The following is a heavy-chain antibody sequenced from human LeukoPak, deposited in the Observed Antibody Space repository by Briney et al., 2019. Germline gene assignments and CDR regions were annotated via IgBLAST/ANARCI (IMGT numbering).Heavy chain of an antibody. J-gene: IGHJ4*02. D-gene: IGHD3-10*01. V-gene: IGHV1-69*13. CDR1: GGTFSSYA. CDR2: IIPIFGTA. Sequence: SLKVACNASGGTFSSYAISWGRQAPGQGLEWMGGIIPIFGTANYAQKFQGRVTITADESTCTAYMELSSLRSEDTAVYYCARDGITMVRGVIPYLGYWGQGTLVTVSS. CDR3: ARDGITMVRGVIPYLGY.